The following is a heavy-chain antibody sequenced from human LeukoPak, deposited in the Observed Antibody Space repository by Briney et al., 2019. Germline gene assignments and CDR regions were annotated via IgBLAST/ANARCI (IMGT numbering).Heavy chain of an antibody. CDR1: GFTLSRYW. Sequence: GGSLRLSCAASGFTLSRYWMHWVRHAPGTGLVWVSCIDNDGTDTNYADSVRGRFTVSRDNAKNTLYLQMNGLRAEDTAVYYCTRGGFDHNMDVWGKGTTVT. CDR3: TRGGFDHNMDV. J-gene: IGHJ6*03. CDR2: IDNDGTDT. D-gene: IGHD3-9*01. V-gene: IGHV3-74*01.